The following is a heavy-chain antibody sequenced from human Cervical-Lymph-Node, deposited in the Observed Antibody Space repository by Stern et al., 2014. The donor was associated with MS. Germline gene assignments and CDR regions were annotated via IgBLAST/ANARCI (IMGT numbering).Heavy chain of an antibody. Sequence: QDQLVESGGGVVQPGRSLRLSCAASGFTFSNYGMPWVRQAPGKGLEWLAVIWYDGNKKYYADSVKGRFTISRDNSKNTLFLQMSSLTAEDTALYYCARGNWNYEGMGYWGQGTLVTVSS. CDR1: GFTFSNYG. CDR3: ARGNWNYEGMGY. D-gene: IGHD1-7*01. J-gene: IGHJ4*02. CDR2: IWYDGNKK. V-gene: IGHV3-33*01.